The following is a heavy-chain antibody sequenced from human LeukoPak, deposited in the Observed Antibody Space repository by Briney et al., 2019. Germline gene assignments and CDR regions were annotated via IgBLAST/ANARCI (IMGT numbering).Heavy chain of an antibody. D-gene: IGHD3-3*02. CDR1: GGSISSYY. CDR2: IYYSGST. V-gene: IGHV4-59*01. CDR3: ARDKAHFTY. Sequence: SEPLSLTCTVSGGSISSYYWSWIRQPPGKGLEWIGYIYYSGSTNYNPSLKSRVTISVDTSKNQFSLKLSSVTAADTAVYYCARDKAHFTYWGQGTPVTVSS. J-gene: IGHJ4*02.